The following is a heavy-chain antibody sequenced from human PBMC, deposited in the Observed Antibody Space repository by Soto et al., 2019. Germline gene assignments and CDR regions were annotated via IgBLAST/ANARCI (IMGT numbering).Heavy chain of an antibody. J-gene: IGHJ6*02. CDR2: IYSGGST. CDR3: ARDQGLSYYYYYGMDV. D-gene: IGHD3-10*01. CDR1: GFTVSSNY. V-gene: IGHV3-53*01. Sequence: HPGGSLRLSCAASGFTVSSNYMSWVRQAPGKGLEWVSVIYSGGSTYYADSVKGRFTISRDNSKSTLYLQMNSLRAEDTAVYYYARDQGLSYYYYYGMDVWGQGTTVTSP.